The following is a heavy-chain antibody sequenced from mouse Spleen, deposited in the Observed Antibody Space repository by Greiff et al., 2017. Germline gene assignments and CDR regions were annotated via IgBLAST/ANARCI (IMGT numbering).Heavy chain of an antibody. CDR2: ILCDDDQ. J-gene: IGHJ3*01. CDR3: ARTKDTGHFAY. D-gene: IGHD3-3*01. V-gene: IGHV8-8*01. Sequence: QVTLKECGPGILKPSQSLSLTCSFSGFSLSTSGMGVVWIRPPPGMGLEWLVHILCDDDQYYNPFPKRQLTISKDTSRNQVFQKITSVETADNGTYYCARTKDTGHFAYWGQGTLVTVSA. CDR1: GFSLSTSGMG.